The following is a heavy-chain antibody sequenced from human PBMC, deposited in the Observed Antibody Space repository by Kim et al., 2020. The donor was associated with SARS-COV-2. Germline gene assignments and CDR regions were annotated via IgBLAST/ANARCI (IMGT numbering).Heavy chain of an antibody. D-gene: IGHD2-2*01. CDR2: INTNTGNP. CDR3: ARHVVVPAARWFDP. V-gene: IGHV7-4-1*02. Sequence: ASVKVSCKASGHTFTSYAMNWVRQAPGQGLEWMGWINTNTGNPTYAQGFTGRFVFSLDTSVSTAYLQISSLKAEDTAVYYCARHVVVPAARWFDPWGQGTLVTVSS. CDR1: GHTFTSYA. J-gene: IGHJ5*02.